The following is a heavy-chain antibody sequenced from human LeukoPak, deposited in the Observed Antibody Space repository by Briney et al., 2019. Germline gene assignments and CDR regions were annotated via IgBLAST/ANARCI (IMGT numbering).Heavy chain of an antibody. Sequence: GGSLRLSCTASGFGVSNNYMSWVRQAPGKGLEWVAVIHSGAATFYADAVEGRFSLSRDNSQNALFLQMNSLKVEDSAVYYCARDPGLNAFDIWGQGTMVTVSS. J-gene: IGHJ3*02. V-gene: IGHV3-53*01. CDR1: GFGVSNNY. CDR3: ARDPGLNAFDI. CDR2: IHSGAAT.